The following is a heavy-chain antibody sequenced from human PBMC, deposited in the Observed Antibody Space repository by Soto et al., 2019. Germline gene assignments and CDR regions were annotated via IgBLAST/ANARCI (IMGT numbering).Heavy chain of an antibody. D-gene: IGHD4-4*01. CDR3: ARGDVEMATVFDY. Sequence: SETLSLTCTVSGGSVSSGSYYWSWIRQPPGKGLEWIGYIYYSGSTNYNPSLKSRVTISVDASKNRFSLKLSSVTAADTAVYYCARGDVEMATVFDYWGQGTLVTVSS. CDR1: GGSVSSGSYY. J-gene: IGHJ4*02. CDR2: IYYSGST. V-gene: IGHV4-61*01.